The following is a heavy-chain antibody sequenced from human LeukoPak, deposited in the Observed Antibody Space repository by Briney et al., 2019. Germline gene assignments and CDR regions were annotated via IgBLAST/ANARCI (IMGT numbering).Heavy chain of an antibody. Sequence: GGSLRLSCAASGFTFTNYGIHWVRQAPGKGLEWVAVISYDGSTKYYADSVKGRFTISRDNSKNTLYLQMDSLRAEDTAVYYCAKQMVVATNYFDYWGQGTLATVSS. V-gene: IGHV3-30*18. J-gene: IGHJ4*02. D-gene: IGHD5-12*01. CDR2: ISYDGSTK. CDR3: AKQMVVATNYFDY. CDR1: GFTFTNYG.